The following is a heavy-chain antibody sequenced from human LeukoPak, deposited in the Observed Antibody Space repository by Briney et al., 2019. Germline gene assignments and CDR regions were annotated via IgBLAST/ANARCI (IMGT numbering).Heavy chain of an antibody. CDR1: GFTFSSYA. D-gene: IGHD2-8*01. CDR2: ISYDGSNK. V-gene: IGHV3-30*04. CDR3: AKEYCSNSVCHSLDY. Sequence: GGSLRLSCAASGFTFSSYAMHWVRQAPGKGLEWVAVISYDGSNKYYADSVKGRFTISRDNSKNTLYLQMNSLRAEDTAVYYCAKEYCSNSVCHSLDYWGQGTLVTVSS. J-gene: IGHJ4*02.